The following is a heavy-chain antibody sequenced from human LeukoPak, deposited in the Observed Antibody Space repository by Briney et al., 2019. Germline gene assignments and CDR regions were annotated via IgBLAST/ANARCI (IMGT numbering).Heavy chain of an antibody. D-gene: IGHD3-22*01. CDR3: ARNSDYYDSSGLDY. V-gene: IGHV4-59*01. CDR1: GFTFSDYY. CDR2: IYYSGST. Sequence: LRLSCAASGFTFSDYYMSWIRQAPGKGLEWIGYIYYSGSTNYNPSLKSRVTISVDTSKNQFSLKLSSVTAADTAVYYCARNSDYYDSSGLDYWGQGTLVTVSS. J-gene: IGHJ4*02.